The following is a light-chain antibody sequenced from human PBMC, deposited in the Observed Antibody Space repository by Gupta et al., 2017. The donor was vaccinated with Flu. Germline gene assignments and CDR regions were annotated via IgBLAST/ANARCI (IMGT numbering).Light chain of an antibody. J-gene: IGKJ2*01. CDR1: QNVNSW. CDR3: QQFNRYPYT. Sequence: DIQMNQSPSTLSASVGDRVTITCRAIQNVNSWLAWYQKKPGKAPNLLIYKASSLQSGVPSSFSGSGSGTEFTLTISSLQPDDFATYYCQQFNRYPYTFGQGTKLEIK. CDR2: KAS. V-gene: IGKV1-5*03.